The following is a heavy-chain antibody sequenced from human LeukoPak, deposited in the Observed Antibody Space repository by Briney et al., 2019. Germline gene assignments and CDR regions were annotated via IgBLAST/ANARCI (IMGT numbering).Heavy chain of an antibody. J-gene: IGHJ4*02. CDR3: AKQAGTVYSNFDY. CDR1: GFTFSSYA. V-gene: IGHV3-30-3*02. Sequence: GGSLRLSCAASGFTFSSYAMHWVRQAPGKGLEWVAVISYDGSNKYYADSVKGRFTISRANSKNTLYLQMNTLRAEDTAVYYCAKQAGTVYSNFDYWGQGTLVTVSS. D-gene: IGHD4-11*01. CDR2: ISYDGSNK.